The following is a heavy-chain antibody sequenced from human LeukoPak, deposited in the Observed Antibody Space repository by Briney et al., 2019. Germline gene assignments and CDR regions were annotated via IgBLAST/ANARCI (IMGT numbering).Heavy chain of an antibody. D-gene: IGHD6-13*01. V-gene: IGHV1-18*01. CDR3: ARVKSGAAAGRSDRKKDYYYYYMDV. Sequence: GASVKVSCKASGYTVTSYDINWVRHAPGQGLEWMGWISAYNGNTNYAQKLQGRVTMTTDTSTSTAYMELRSLRSDDTAVYYCARVKSGAAAGRSDRKKDYYYYYMDVWGKGTTVTVSS. J-gene: IGHJ6*03. CDR1: GYTVTSYD. CDR2: ISAYNGNT.